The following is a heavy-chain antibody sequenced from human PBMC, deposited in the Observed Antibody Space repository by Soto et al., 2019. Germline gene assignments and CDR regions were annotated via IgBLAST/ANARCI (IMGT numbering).Heavy chain of an antibody. D-gene: IGHD6-13*01. Sequence: SETLSLTCTVSGGSISSGGYYWSWIRQHPGKGLEWIGYIYYSGRTYYNPSLKSRVTISVDTSKNQFSLKLSCVTAADTAVYYCARVARGIAAAGHFDYWGQGTLVTVSS. J-gene: IGHJ4*02. V-gene: IGHV4-31*03. CDR2: IYYSGRT. CDR3: ARVARGIAAAGHFDY. CDR1: GGSISSGGYY.